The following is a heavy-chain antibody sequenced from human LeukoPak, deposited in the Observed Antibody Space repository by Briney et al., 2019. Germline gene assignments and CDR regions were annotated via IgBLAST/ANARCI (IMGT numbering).Heavy chain of an antibody. Sequence: PGGSLRLSCAASGFTFSSYWMSWVRQAPGKGLEWVANIKQDGSEKYYVDSVKGRFTISRDNAKNSLYLQMNSLRAEDTAVYYCARVSAVAGTGGFDYWGQGTLVTVSS. CDR1: GFTFSSYW. V-gene: IGHV3-7*01. D-gene: IGHD6-19*01. J-gene: IGHJ4*02. CDR3: ARVSAVAGTGGFDY. CDR2: IKQDGSEK.